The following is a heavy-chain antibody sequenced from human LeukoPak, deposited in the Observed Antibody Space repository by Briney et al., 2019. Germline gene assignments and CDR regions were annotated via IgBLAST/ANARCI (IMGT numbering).Heavy chain of an antibody. D-gene: IGHD3-10*01. CDR1: GFTFNNYN. V-gene: IGHV3-48*04. Sequence: GGSLRLSCAASGFTFNNYNMNWVRQAPGKGLEWVSYISSTTSVIYYADSVKGRFTISRDNAKNTLYLQMNSLRAEDTAVYYCARAYYYGSGSYNWGQGTLVTISS. CDR2: ISSTTSVI. J-gene: IGHJ4*02. CDR3: ARAYYYGSGSYN.